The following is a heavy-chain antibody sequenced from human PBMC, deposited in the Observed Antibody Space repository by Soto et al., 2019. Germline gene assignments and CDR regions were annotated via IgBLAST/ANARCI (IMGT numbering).Heavy chain of an antibody. J-gene: IGHJ6*02. CDR3: ARDYEPIWFGELLSTNYYYGMDV. V-gene: IGHV3-21*01. D-gene: IGHD3-10*01. Sequence: PGGSLRLSCASSGFNFSSHAMNWVRQAPGKGLEWVSSISSSSSYIYYADSVKGRFTISRDNAKNSLYLQMNSLRAEDTAVYYCARDYEPIWFGELLSTNYYYGMDVWGQGTTVTVSS. CDR2: ISSSSSYI. CDR1: GFNFSSHA.